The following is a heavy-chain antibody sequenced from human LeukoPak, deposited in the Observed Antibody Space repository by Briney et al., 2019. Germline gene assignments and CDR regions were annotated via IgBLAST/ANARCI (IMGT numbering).Heavy chain of an antibody. D-gene: IGHD2-2*01. Sequence: GGSLRLSCAASGFTFSNYAMSWVRQAPGKGLEWVSAISGSGGSTYYADSVKGRFTISRDNAKSSLYLQMDSLRAEDTAVYYCARQCSITSCLWGQGTLVTVSS. CDR1: GFTFSNYA. CDR2: ISGSGGST. CDR3: ARQCSITSCL. V-gene: IGHV3-23*01. J-gene: IGHJ4*02.